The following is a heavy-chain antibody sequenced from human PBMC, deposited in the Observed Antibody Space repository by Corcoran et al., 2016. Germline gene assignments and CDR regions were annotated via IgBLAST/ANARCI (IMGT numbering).Heavy chain of an antibody. J-gene: IGHJ4*02. CDR3: TRLTGLVVAQ. Sequence: EVQLVESGGGLVQPGRSLRLSCTASGFTFGDYAMSWFRQAPGKGLEWVGFIRSKAYGGTTEYAASVKGRFTISRDDSKSIAYVQMNSLKTEDTAVYYCTRLTGLVVAQWGQGTLVTVSS. D-gene: IGHD3-22*01. CDR2: IRSKAYGGTT. CDR1: GFTFGDYA. V-gene: IGHV3-49*03.